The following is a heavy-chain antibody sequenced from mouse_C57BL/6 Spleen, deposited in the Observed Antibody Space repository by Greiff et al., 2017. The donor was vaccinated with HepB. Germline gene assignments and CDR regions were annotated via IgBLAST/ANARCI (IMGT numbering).Heavy chain of an antibody. CDR2: ISSGGSYT. CDR3: ARQRGYDYDGFAY. CDR1: GFTFSSYG. D-gene: IGHD2-4*01. V-gene: IGHV5-6*01. J-gene: IGHJ3*01. Sequence: EVQVVESGGDLVKPGGSLKLSCAASGFTFSSYGMSWVRQTPDKRLEWVATISSGGSYTYYPDSVKGRFTISRDNAKNTLYLQMSSLKSEDTAMYYGARQRGYDYDGFAYWGQGTLVTVSA.